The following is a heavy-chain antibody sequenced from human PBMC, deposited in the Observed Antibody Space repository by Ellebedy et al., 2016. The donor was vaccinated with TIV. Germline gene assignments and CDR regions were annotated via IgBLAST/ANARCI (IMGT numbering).Heavy chain of an antibody. D-gene: IGHD6-19*01. J-gene: IGHJ4*02. V-gene: IGHV3-30*03. CDR3: ARDLDKSSGWYGGAAY. CDR2: MSNDGSNT. CDR1: GFTFSSYA. Sequence: GESLKISCAASGFTFSSYAMHWVRQAPGKGLEWVAVMSNDGSNTYYVDSVRGRFTISRDNSMTTLYLEMNSLRAEDTAVYYCARDLDKSSGWYGGAAYWGQGTLVTVSS.